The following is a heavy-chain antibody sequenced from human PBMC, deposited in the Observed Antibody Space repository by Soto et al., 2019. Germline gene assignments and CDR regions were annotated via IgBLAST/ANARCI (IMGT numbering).Heavy chain of an antibody. CDR1: GYTFTYYG. CDR2: ISTYSGDT. Sequence: ASVKVSCKASGYTFTYYGISWVRQAPGHGLEWLGWISTYSGDTNSAPRLQGRLTMSTDTSTSTAYVELRSLTSDDTAVYYCARDERDSCSGGDCFYFDYWGQGTLVTVSS. V-gene: IGHV1-18*04. D-gene: IGHD2-21*02. J-gene: IGHJ4*02. CDR3: ARDERDSCSGGDCFYFDY.